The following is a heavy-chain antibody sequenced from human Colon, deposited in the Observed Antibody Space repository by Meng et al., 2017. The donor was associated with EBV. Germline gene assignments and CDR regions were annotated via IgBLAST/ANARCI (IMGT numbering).Heavy chain of an antibody. V-gene: IGHV4-39*01. CDR2: IYHSGST. D-gene: IGHD3-10*01. CDR1: GGSISSNGYY. Sequence: QPQLQESGPGLVKPSEPLSLTCTVSGGSISSNGYYWDWVRQPPGKGLEWIGAIYHSGSTSYNPSLQSRVTMFVDTSKNQFSLMLTSVTATDTAVYYCARRRGGSGRDCWGQGTLVTVSS. CDR3: ARRRGGSGRDC. J-gene: IGHJ4*02.